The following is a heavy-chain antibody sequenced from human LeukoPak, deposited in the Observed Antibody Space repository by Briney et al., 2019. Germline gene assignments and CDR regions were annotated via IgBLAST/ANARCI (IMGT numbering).Heavy chain of an antibody. CDR3: ARARSSGYYSADDY. D-gene: IGHD3-22*01. CDR2: ISGSGGST. V-gene: IGHV3-23*01. CDR1: GFTFSSYA. J-gene: IGHJ4*02. Sequence: QPGGSLRLSCAASGFTFSSYAMGWVRQAPGKGLEWVSAISGSGGSTYYADSVKGRFTISRDNAKNSLYLQMNSLRAEDTALYYCARARSSGYYSADDYWGQGTLVTVSS.